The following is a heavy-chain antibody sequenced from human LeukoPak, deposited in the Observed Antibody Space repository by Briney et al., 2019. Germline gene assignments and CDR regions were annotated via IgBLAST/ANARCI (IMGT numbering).Heavy chain of an antibody. V-gene: IGHV3-9*01. J-gene: IGHJ3*02. CDR3: AKGLGSSTSCYTCAFDI. Sequence: GGSLRLSCAASGFTFDDYAMHWVRQAPGKGLEWVSGISWNSGSIGYADSVKGRFTISRDNVENSLYLQMNSLRAEDTALYYCAKGLGSSTSCYTCAFDIWGQGTMVTVSS. CDR2: ISWNSGSI. D-gene: IGHD2-2*02. CDR1: GFTFDDYA.